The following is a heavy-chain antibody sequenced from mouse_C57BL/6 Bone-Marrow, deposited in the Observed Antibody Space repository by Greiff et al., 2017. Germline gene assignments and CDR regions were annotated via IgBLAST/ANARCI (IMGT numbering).Heavy chain of an antibody. CDR2: ISNLAYSI. CDR1: GFTFSDYG. J-gene: IGHJ1*03. D-gene: IGHD2-4*01. V-gene: IGHV5-15*01. CDR3: ARQHYDSWYFGV. Sequence: DVMLVESGGGLVQPGGSLKLSCAASGFTFSDYGMAWVRQAPRKGPEWVAFISNLAYSIYYADTVTGRFTISRENAKNTLYLEMSSLRSEDTAMYYCARQHYDSWYFGVWGTGTTVTVSS.